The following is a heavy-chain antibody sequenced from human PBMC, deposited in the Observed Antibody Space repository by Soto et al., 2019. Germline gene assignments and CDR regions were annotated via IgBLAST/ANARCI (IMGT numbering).Heavy chain of an antibody. CDR3: ATYCSGGSCPPVPCN. J-gene: IGHJ3*01. CDR1: GYTFTSYY. Sequence: QVQLVQSGAEVKKPGASVKVSCRASGYTFTSYYMHWVRQAPGQGLEWMGIINPGGGSTTYAQKFQGRVTMTSDQSTSTIYMELSSLRPEGTAVYYCATYCSGGSCPPVPCNWGQGTMVTVSS. D-gene: IGHD2-15*01. V-gene: IGHV1-46*03. CDR2: INPGGGST.